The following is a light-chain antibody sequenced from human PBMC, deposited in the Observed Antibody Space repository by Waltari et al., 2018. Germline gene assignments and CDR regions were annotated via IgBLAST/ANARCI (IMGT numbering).Light chain of an antibody. Sequence: DIRMPQSPSSVSASVGHRVTLTRRASQDIRTWLAWYQQKPGKAPRLLIYHASGLQSGVPSRFSGSGSGTDFTLTISSLQPEDFATYSCQQSGTFPPTFGPGTKVEI. CDR1: QDIRTW. J-gene: IGKJ1*01. CDR3: QQSGTFPPT. V-gene: IGKV1-12*01. CDR2: HAS.